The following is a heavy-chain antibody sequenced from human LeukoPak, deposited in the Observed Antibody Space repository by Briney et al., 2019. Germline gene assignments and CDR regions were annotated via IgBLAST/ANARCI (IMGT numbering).Heavy chain of an antibody. V-gene: IGHV3-33*01. CDR2: IWYDGSNK. J-gene: IGHJ5*02. CDR3: ARSFSSLLNWFDP. D-gene: IGHD2-15*01. Sequence: GGSLRLSCAASGFTFSSYGMHWVRQAPGKGLEWVAVIWYDGSNKYYADSVKGRFTISRDNSKNTLYLQMNSLRAEDTAVYYCARSFSSLLNWFDPWGQGTLVTVSS. CDR1: GFTFSSYG.